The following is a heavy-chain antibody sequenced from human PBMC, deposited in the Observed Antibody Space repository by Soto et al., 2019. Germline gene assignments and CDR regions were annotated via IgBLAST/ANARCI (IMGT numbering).Heavy chain of an antibody. CDR2: ISGSGGST. D-gene: IGHD3-22*01. CDR3: AKATYYCDSSGYYPFDY. V-gene: IGHV3-23*01. Sequence: PGGSLRLSCAASGFTFSSYAMSWVRQAPGKRLEWVSGISGSGGSTYYADSVKGRFTIARDNSKNTLYLQMNSLRAEDTAVYYCAKATYYCDSSGYYPFDYWGQGTLVTVSS. CDR1: GFTFSSYA. J-gene: IGHJ4*02.